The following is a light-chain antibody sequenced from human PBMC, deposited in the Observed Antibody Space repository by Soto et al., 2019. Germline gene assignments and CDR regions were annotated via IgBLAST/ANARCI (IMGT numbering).Light chain of an antibody. CDR3: QQCGSSPPT. J-gene: IGKJ1*01. CDR2: GAS. CDR1: QSVSTNY. Sequence: EIVLTQSPGTLSLSPGERATLSCRASQSVSTNYLAWYQQKPGQAPRLLIYGASTRATGIPDRFSGSGSGTDFTLTISRLEPEDFAVYYCQQCGSSPPTFGQGTKVDIK. V-gene: IGKV3-20*01.